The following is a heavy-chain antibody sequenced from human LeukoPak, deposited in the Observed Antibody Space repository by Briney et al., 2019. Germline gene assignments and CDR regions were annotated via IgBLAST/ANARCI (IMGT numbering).Heavy chain of an antibody. V-gene: IGHV4-38-2*02. CDR3: ASQYCGGDCYSHYFDY. D-gene: IGHD2-21*02. J-gene: IGHJ4*02. CDR2: IYYSGST. Sequence: SETLSLTCTVSGYSIGSGYYWGWIRQPPGKGLEWIGSIYYSGSTYYNPSLKSRVTISVDTSKNQFSLKLSSVTAADTAVYYCASQYCGGDCYSHYFDYWGQGTLVTVSS. CDR1: GYSIGSGYY.